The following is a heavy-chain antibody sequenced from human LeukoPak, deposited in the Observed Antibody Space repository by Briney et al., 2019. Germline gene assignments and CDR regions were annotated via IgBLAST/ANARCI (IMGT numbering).Heavy chain of an antibody. V-gene: IGHV3-7*05. Sequence: PGGSLRLSCAASGFTFSSYWMSWVRQAPGKGLEWVASINQDASEKYHVVSVKGRFTISRDNAKNSLYLQMNSLRAEDTAVYYCTRVRVSSYYGMDTWGQGTTVTVSS. D-gene: IGHD2/OR15-2a*01. CDR2: INQDASEK. CDR1: GFTFSSYW. J-gene: IGHJ6*02. CDR3: TRVRVSSYYGMDT.